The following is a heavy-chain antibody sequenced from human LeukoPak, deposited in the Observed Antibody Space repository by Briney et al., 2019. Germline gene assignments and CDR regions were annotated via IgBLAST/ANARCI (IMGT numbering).Heavy chain of an antibody. CDR2: ISYDGSNK. CDR3: AKPYSSSWYYFDY. D-gene: IGHD6-13*01. V-gene: IGHV3-30*18. J-gene: IGHJ4*02. CDR1: GFTFSSYG. Sequence: PGGSLRLSCAASGFTFSSYGMHWVRQAPGKGLEWLAVISYDGSNKYYADSVKGRFTISRDNSKNTLYLQMNSLRAEDTAVYYCAKPYSSSWYYFDYWGQGTLVTVSS.